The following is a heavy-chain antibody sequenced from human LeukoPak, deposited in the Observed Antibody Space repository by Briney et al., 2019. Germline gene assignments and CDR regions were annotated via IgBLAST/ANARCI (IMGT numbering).Heavy chain of an antibody. Sequence: GGSLRLSCTASGFSFSDDPMNWVRQAPGKGLEWVSNIRSGGSDKYYADSVKGRFTISRDNVKNSLYLQMNSLGAEDTAVYYCARERDSSGYYYHYFDYWGQGTLVTVSS. J-gene: IGHJ4*02. CDR1: GFSFSDDP. CDR3: ARERDSSGYYYHYFDY. CDR2: IRSGGSDK. V-gene: IGHV3-48*01. D-gene: IGHD3-22*01.